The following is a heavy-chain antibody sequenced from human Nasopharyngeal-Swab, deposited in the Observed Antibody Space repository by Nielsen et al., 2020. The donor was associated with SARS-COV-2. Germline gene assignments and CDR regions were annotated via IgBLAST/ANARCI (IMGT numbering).Heavy chain of an antibody. D-gene: IGHD5-12*01. CDR2: ISYDGSNK. CDR3: ARDRSGYDAFDI. Sequence: GGSLRLSCAASGFTFSSYAMHWVRQAPGKGLEWVAVISYDGSNKYYADSVKGRFTISRDNSKNTLYLQMNSLRAEDTAVYYCARDRSGYDAFDIWGQGTMVTVSS. V-gene: IGHV3-30*04. J-gene: IGHJ3*02. CDR1: GFTFSSYA.